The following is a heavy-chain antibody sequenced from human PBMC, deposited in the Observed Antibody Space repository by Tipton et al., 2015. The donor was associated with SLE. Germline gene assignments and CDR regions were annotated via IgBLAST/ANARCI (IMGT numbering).Heavy chain of an antibody. CDR1: GGSFSGYC. D-gene: IGHD3-10*01. CDR3: ARDGDTMVRGVTALQH. V-gene: IGHV4-59*01. Sequence: TLSLTCAVYGGSFSGYCWSWIRQPPGKGLEWIGYIYYSGSTNYNPSLKSRVTISVDTSKNQFSLKLSSVTAADTAVYYCARDGDTMVRGVTALQHWGQGTLVTVSS. J-gene: IGHJ1*01. CDR2: IYYSGST.